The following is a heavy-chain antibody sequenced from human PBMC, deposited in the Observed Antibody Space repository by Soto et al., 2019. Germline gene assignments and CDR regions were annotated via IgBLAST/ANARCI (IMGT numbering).Heavy chain of an antibody. CDR3: ARELDGGGSYYGFDY. Sequence: QVQLVQSGAEVKKPGASVKVSCKASGYTFTGYYMHWVRQAPGQGLELMGWINPNSGGTNYAQKFPGWVTMTRDTSSSTAYMELSRLRSDDTAVYYCARELDGGGSYYGFDYWGQGTLVTVSS. CDR2: INPNSGGT. D-gene: IGHD1-26*01. CDR1: GYTFTGYY. J-gene: IGHJ4*02. V-gene: IGHV1-2*04.